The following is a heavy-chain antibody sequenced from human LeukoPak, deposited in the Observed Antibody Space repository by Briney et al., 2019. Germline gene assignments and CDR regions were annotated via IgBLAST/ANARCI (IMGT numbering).Heavy chain of an antibody. J-gene: IGHJ4*02. Sequence: PGGSLRLSCAASGFTFTTYAMSWVRQTPGKGLEWVSAISGSGRNTYYADSVKGRFTISRDNSKNTLYLRMDSLTAEDTAVYYCADLGGRLYSFDYWGQGTLVTVSS. CDR3: ADLGGRLYSFDY. CDR1: GFTFTTYA. V-gene: IGHV3-23*01. D-gene: IGHD3-16*01. CDR2: ISGSGRNT.